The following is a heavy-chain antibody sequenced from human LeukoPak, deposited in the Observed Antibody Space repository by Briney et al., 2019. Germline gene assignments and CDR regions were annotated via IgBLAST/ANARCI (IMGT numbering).Heavy chain of an antibody. CDR3: ARDSARAQDINC. Sequence: ASVKVSCKASGGTFSSYAISWVRQAPGQGLEWMGRIIPILGIANYAQKFQGRVTITADKSTSTAYMELSSLRSEDTAVYYCARDSARAQDINCWGQGTLVTVSS. J-gene: IGHJ4*02. CDR1: GGTFSSYA. CDR2: IIPILGIA. V-gene: IGHV1-69*04.